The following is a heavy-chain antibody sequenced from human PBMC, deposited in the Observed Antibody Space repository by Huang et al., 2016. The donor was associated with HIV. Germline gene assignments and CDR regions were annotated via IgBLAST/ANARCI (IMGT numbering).Heavy chain of an antibody. D-gene: IGHD3-22*01. J-gene: IGHJ3*02. CDR2: MRDSGST. V-gene: IGHV4-34*02. CDR1: GGSFSGHY. Sequence: QVQLQQWGAELLKPSETLSLTCAVSGGSFSGHYWTWLRQPPGRGLEWIGEMRDSGSTTYNPSRKSRVTSSGDTSQSQFSRKLNSVTAADTAIYYCARMFKYDSGGYWGNDAFDIWGQGTMVTVSS. CDR3: ARMFKYDSGGYWGNDAFDI.